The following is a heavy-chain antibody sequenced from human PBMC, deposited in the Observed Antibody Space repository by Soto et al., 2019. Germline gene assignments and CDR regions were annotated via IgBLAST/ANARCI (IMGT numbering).Heavy chain of an antibody. CDR3: AREYGSGSYPYYYYMDV. CDR1: GYTFTGYY. J-gene: IGHJ6*03. Sequence: ASVKVSCKASGYTFTGYYMHWVRQAPGQGLEWMGWINPNSGGTNYAQKFQGWVTMTRDTSISTAYMELSRLRSDDTAVYYCAREYGSGSYPYYYYMDVWGNGTTVTVSS. D-gene: IGHD3-10*01. V-gene: IGHV1-2*04. CDR2: INPNSGGT.